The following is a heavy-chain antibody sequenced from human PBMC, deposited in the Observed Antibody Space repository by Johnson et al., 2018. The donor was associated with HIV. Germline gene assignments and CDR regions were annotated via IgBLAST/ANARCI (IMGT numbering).Heavy chain of an antibody. CDR3: TTPFHRHDAFDI. J-gene: IGHJ3*02. D-gene: IGHD1-14*01. V-gene: IGHV3-20*04. CDR1: GFTFDDYG. CDR2: ISGSGGST. Sequence: QLVESGGGVVRPGGSLRLSCAASGFTFDDYGMSWVRQAPGKGLEWVSGISGSGGSTYYADSVKGRFTISRDNAKNSLYLQMNSLKTEDTAVYYCTTPFHRHDAFDIWGQGTMVTVSS.